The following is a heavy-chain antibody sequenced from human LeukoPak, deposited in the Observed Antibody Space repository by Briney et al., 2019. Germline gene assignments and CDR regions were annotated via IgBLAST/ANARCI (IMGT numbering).Heavy chain of an antibody. J-gene: IGHJ4*02. Sequence: GGSLRLSCAGSGFSFSSYGMHWVRQAPGKGLEWLGYIWYDGSNPDYVDPVKGRFTISRDNSKNTVYLQMNSLRAEDTAVYYCAKTTTGYSSGRFPGWPVDYWGQGTLVTVSS. CDR1: GFSFSSYG. D-gene: IGHD6-19*01. V-gene: IGHV3-30*02. CDR2: IWYDGSNP. CDR3: AKTTTGYSSGRFPGWPVDY.